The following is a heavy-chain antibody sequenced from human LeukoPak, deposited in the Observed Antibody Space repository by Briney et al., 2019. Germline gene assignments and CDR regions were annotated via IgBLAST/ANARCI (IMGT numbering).Heavy chain of an antibody. J-gene: IGHJ6*02. CDR2: IRSTGST. D-gene: IGHD4-11*01. Sequence: SETLSPTCTVSGGSVSDYFWSWIRQPPGKGLEWVAYIRSTGSTNYNPSLKSRLMISLDTSKSQVSLKLSSVTAADTAVYYCARHNQVTVTTSSYTYPMDVWGQGTTVSVSS. V-gene: IGHV4-59*08. CDR3: ARHNQVTVTTSSYTYPMDV. CDR1: GGSVSDYF.